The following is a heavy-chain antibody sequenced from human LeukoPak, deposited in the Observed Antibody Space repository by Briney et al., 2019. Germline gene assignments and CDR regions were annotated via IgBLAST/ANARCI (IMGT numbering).Heavy chain of an antibody. CDR1: GYTFTGYY. Sequence: ASVKVSCKASGYTFTGYYMHWVRQAPGQGLEWMGWIKPEGGRTHYAQKFQGGVTMTRDTSISTAYMELSRLRSDDTALYYCARGGKYGCSAGSCYSDYWGQGTLVTVSS. CDR3: ARGGKYGCSAGSCYSDY. CDR2: IKPEGGRT. D-gene: IGHD2-15*01. V-gene: IGHV1-2*02. J-gene: IGHJ4*02.